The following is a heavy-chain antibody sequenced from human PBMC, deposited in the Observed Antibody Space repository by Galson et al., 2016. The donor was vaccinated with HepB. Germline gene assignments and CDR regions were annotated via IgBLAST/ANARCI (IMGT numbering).Heavy chain of an antibody. CDR1: GGSFSGYY. J-gene: IGHJ6*03. D-gene: IGHD4-17*01. V-gene: IGHV4-34*01. Sequence: ETLSLTCAVYGGSFSGYYWRWIRQPPGKGLEWIGEINHSGSTNYNPSLKSRVTISVDTSKNQFSLKLSSVTAAETAVYYCARGDNPDYGDYASAYYYMDVWGKGTPVTVSS. CDR3: ARGDNPDYGDYASAYYYMDV. CDR2: INHSGST.